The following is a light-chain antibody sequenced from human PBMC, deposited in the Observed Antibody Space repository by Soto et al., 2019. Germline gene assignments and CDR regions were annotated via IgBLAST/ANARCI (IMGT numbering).Light chain of an antibody. CDR1: SSDVGGYNY. CDR2: EVS. J-gene: IGLJ1*01. V-gene: IGLV2-14*01. Sequence: QSALTQPASVSGSPGQSITISCTGTSSDVGGYNYVSWYQQHPGKAPKLIIYEVSNRPSGVSNRFYGSKSGDTASLTISWLHAEDEADYYCSSYTSSSTLYVFGTGTKLTVL. CDR3: SSYTSSSTLYV.